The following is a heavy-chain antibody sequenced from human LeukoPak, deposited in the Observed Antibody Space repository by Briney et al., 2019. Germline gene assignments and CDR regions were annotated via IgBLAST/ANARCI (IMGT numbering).Heavy chain of an antibody. J-gene: IGHJ3*02. V-gene: IGHV1-58*01. CDR3: AAGFGEDDAPGDAFDI. Sequence: SVKVSCKASGFTFTSSAVQWVRQARGQRLEWIGWIVVGSGNTNYAQKFQERVTITRDMSTSTAYMELSSLRSEDTAVYYCAAGFGEDDAPGDAFDIWGQGTMVTVSS. CDR2: IVVGSGNT. CDR1: GFTFTSSA. D-gene: IGHD3-10*01.